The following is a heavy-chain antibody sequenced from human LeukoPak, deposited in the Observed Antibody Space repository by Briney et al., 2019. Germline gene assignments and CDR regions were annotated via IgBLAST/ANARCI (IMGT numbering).Heavy chain of an antibody. D-gene: IGHD2-15*01. Sequence: PSETLSLTCTVSGGSISSYYWSWIRQPAGKGLEWLGRIYNSGSTNYNPSLKSRVTMSVDTSKNQFSLKLSSVTAADTAVYYCARIAPRGYDAFDIWGQGTMVTVSS. V-gene: IGHV4-4*07. CDR1: GGSISSYY. CDR2: IYNSGST. CDR3: ARIAPRGYDAFDI. J-gene: IGHJ3*02.